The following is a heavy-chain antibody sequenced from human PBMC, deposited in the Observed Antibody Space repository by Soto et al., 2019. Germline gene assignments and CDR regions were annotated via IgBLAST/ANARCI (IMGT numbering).Heavy chain of an antibody. Sequence: SVKVSCKASGGTFSSYASSWVRQAPGQGLEWKGGIIPIFGTANYAQKFQGRVTITADESTSTAYMELSSLRSEDTAVYYCARGPTVTEPDYWGQGTLVTVSS. D-gene: IGHD4-4*01. CDR1: GGTFSSYA. CDR3: ARGPTVTEPDY. CDR2: IIPIFGTA. J-gene: IGHJ4*02. V-gene: IGHV1-69*13.